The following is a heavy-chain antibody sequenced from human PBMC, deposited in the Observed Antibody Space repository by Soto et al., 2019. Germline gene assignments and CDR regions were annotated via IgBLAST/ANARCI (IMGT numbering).Heavy chain of an antibody. CDR1: GFTFSSYA. V-gene: IGHV3-33*01. Sequence: QVQLVESGGGAVQPGRSLRLSCAASGFTFSSYAMHWVRQAPGKGLEWVAVMWYDGNNENYADYVKGRFTISRDNSKNTLYLQMTSLRVDDTAVYYCARLGYGFWGQGTLVTVSS. D-gene: IGHD5-18*01. CDR2: MWYDGNNE. J-gene: IGHJ4*02. CDR3: ARLGYGF.